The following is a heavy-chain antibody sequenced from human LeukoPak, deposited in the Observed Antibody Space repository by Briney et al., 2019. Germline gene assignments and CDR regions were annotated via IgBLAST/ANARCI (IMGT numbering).Heavy chain of an antibody. V-gene: IGHV4-34*01. CDR2: INHSGST. CDR3: ARVDTAGGTLDY. CDR1: GGSFSGYY. D-gene: IGHD5-18*01. J-gene: IGHJ4*02. Sequence: SETLSLTCAVYGGSFSGYYWSGIRQPPGKGLEWIGEINHSGSTNYNPSLKSRVTISVDTSKNQFSLKLSSVTAADTAVYYCARVDTAGGTLDYWGQGTLVTVSS.